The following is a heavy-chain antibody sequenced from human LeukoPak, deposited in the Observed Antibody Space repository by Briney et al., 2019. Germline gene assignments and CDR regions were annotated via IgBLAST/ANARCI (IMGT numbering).Heavy chain of an antibody. Sequence: ASVKVSCKASGYTFTNYGVSWVRQAPGQGLEWMGWISAYNGNTNYAQKFQGRVTMTTDTSTSTAYMEVRRLRFDDTALYYCARERGRLTMLRGGYDAFDIWGQGTMVTVSS. J-gene: IGHJ3*02. CDR3: ARERGRLTMLRGGYDAFDI. CDR1: GYTFTNYG. CDR2: ISAYNGNT. D-gene: IGHD3-10*01. V-gene: IGHV1-18*01.